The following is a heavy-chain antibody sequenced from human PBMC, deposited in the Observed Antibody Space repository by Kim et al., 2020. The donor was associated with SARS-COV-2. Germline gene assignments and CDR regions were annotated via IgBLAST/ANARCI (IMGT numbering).Heavy chain of an antibody. J-gene: IGHJ4*02. V-gene: IGHV3-21*05. CDR3: ARERGGYYFDY. CDR1: GFTFSPYT. Sequence: GGSLRLSCAASGFTFSPYTITWVRRAPGKGLECISYITRSSDFIYYADSVRGRFTISRDDAKNSLSLQMNGLRDEDTAVYYCARERGGYYFDYWGQGTLVTVSS. D-gene: IGHD3-16*01. CDR2: ITRSSDFI.